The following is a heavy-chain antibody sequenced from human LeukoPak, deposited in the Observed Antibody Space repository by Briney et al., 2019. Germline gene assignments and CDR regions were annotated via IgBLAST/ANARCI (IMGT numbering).Heavy chain of an antibody. Sequence: SETLSLTCTVSGGSIISHYWSWIRQPPGKGLEWIGYIYYSGSTNYNPSLKSRVTISVDTSKNQFSLKLSSVTAAYTAVYYCASCSTTSCYYYYYMDVWGKGTTVTVSS. CDR2: IYYSGST. J-gene: IGHJ6*03. CDR1: GGSIISHY. V-gene: IGHV4-59*11. D-gene: IGHD2-2*01. CDR3: ASCSTTSCYYYYYMDV.